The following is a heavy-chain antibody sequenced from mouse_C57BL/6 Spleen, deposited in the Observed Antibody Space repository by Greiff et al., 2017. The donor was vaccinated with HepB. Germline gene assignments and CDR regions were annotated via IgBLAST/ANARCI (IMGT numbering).Heavy chain of an antibody. CDR2: IYPGDGDT. Sequence: QVQLKESGAELVKPGASVKISCKASGYAFSSYWMNWVKQRPGKGLEWIGQIYPGDGDTNYNGKFKGKATLTADKSSSTAYMQLSSLTSEDSAVYFCARSPFYYYGSSPYAMDYWGQGTSVTVSS. D-gene: IGHD1-1*01. V-gene: IGHV1-80*01. CDR3: ARSPFYYYGSSPYAMDY. J-gene: IGHJ4*01. CDR1: GYAFSSYW.